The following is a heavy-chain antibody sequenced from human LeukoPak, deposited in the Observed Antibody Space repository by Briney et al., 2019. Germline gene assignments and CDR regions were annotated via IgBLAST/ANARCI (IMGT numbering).Heavy chain of an antibody. V-gene: IGHV3-7*01. CDR2: IKQDGSEK. CDR1: GFTLSSYW. Sequence: PGGSLRLXCAASGFTLSSYWMSWVRRAPGKGLEWVANIKQDGSEKYYVDSEKGRFTISRDNAKNSLYLQMNSLRAEDTAVYYCARESSGSGWYHDAFDIWGQGTMVTVSS. D-gene: IGHD6-19*01. CDR3: ARESSGSGWYHDAFDI. J-gene: IGHJ3*02.